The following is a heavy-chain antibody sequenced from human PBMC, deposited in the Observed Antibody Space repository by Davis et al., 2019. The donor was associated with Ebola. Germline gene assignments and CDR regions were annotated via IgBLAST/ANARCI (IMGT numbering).Heavy chain of an antibody. J-gene: IGHJ3*02. D-gene: IGHD6-19*01. CDR3: ARGPTVAGTGNTFDI. CDR2: IINDRSST. CDR1: GFSFSSYW. V-gene: IGHV3-74*01. Sequence: GESLKISCAASGFSFSSYWMYWVRQAPGKGLEWASRIINDRSSTNYADSVKGRFTISRDNAGNALHLDMNSLRPEDTAVYYCARGPTVAGTGNTFDIWGQGTVVTVSS.